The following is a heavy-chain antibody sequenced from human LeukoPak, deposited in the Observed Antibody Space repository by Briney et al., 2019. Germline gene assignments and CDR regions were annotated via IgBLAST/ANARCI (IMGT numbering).Heavy chain of an antibody. CDR2: IWYDASNK. D-gene: IGHD1-14*01. J-gene: IGHJ4*02. V-gene: IGHV3-33*01. CDR3: ARGNGGNHAHLDY. CDR1: GFTFTFSTSG. Sequence: GGSLRLSCAASGFTFTFSTSGMHWVRQAPGKGLEWVSVIWYDASNKYYADSVKGRFTISRDSSKNTLYLQMNDLRAEDTAVYYCARGNGGNHAHLDYWAREPWSPSPQ.